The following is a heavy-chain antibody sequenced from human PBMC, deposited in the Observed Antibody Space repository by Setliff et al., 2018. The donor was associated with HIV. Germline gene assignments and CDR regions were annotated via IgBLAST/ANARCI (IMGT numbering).Heavy chain of an antibody. Sequence: SETLSLTCTVSGGSISSHYWNWIRRPPGKGLEWIGSINYSGSTNYDPSLKGRVTISVDTSKNQFSLKLRSVTAADTAVYYCARGRRRSSTPYYFDYWGQGTLVTVSS. J-gene: IGHJ4*02. CDR1: GGSISSHY. V-gene: IGHV4-59*11. CDR3: ARGRRRSSTPYYFDY. CDR2: INYSGST.